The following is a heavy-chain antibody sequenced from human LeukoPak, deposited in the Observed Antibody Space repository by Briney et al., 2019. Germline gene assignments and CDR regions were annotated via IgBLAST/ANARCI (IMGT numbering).Heavy chain of an antibody. CDR2: ISSSGSTI. Sequence: PGGSLRLSCAASGFTFTSYNMNWVRQAPGKGLEWASYISSSGSTIYYADSVKGRFTISRDNAKNSLYLQMNSLRAEDTAVYYCARGQYSGSYYDWFDPWGQGTLVTVSS. D-gene: IGHD1-26*01. CDR1: GFTFTSYN. V-gene: IGHV3-48*04. J-gene: IGHJ5*02. CDR3: ARGQYSGSYYDWFDP.